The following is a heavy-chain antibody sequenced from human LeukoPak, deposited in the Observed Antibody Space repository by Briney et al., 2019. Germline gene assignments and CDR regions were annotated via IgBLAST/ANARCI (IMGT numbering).Heavy chain of an antibody. CDR2: ISSDGAYI. CDR3: ARGRDGYPFDY. CDR1: GFTFSNCA. D-gene: IGHD5-24*01. Sequence: GGSLRLSCAASGFTFSNCAMNWVRQAPGKGLEWVSSISSDGAYIYYADSVKGRFTISRDNAKNSVYLQMNSLRADGTAVYYCARGRDGYPFDYWGQGTLVTVSS. J-gene: IGHJ4*02. V-gene: IGHV3-21*01.